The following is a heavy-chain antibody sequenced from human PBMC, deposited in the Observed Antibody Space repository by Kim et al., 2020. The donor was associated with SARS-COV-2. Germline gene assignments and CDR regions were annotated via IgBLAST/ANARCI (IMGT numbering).Heavy chain of an antibody. CDR1: GGSFSGYY. D-gene: IGHD3-3*01. V-gene: IGHV4-34*01. CDR2: INHSGST. J-gene: IGHJ6*02. CDR3: ARGLRGVVTWYYYYYGMDV. Sequence: SETLSLTCAVYGGSFSGYYWSWIRQPPGKGLEWIGEINHSGSTNYNPSLKSRVTISVDTSKNQFSLKLSSVTAADTAVYYCARGLRGVVTWYYYYYGMDVWGQGTTVTVSS.